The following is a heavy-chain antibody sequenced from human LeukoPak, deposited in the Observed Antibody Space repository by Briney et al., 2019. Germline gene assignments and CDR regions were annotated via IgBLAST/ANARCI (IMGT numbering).Heavy chain of an antibody. V-gene: IGHV1-46*01. J-gene: IGHJ5*02. CDR2: INPSGGST. CDR1: GYTFTSYY. Sequence: ASVKVSCKACGYTFTSYYMHWVRQAPGQGLEWMGIINPSGGSTSYAQKFQGRVTMTRDTSTSTVYMELSSLRSEDTAVYYCAREGSSGNWFDPWGQGTLVTVSS. D-gene: IGHD3-10*01. CDR3: AREGSSGNWFDP.